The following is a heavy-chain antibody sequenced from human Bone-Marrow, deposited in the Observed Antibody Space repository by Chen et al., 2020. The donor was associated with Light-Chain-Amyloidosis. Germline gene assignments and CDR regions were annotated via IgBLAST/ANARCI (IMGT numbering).Heavy chain of an antibody. J-gene: IGHJ2*01. CDR1: TGSFRNYY. Sequence: QEQLRQWGAGLLKPSETLSLTCAVYTGSFRNYYWNWIRQPPGKGLEWIGEINHSGSTNYNPPLKSRVTLSVDTARNQLSLKLTSVTAADTAVYYCARGLYNWNIPYWYFDLWGRGTLVTVSS. CDR2: INHSGST. D-gene: IGHD1-1*01. V-gene: IGHV4-34*01. CDR3: ARGLYNWNIPYWYFDL.